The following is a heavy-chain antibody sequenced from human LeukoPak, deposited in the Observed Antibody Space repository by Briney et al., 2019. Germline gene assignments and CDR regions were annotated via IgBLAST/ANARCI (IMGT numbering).Heavy chain of an antibody. V-gene: IGHV1-3*01. Sequence: ASVKVSCKTSGYTFTSYAMHWVRQAPGQRLEWMGWINAGTGSTKYSQKFQGRVTITRDTSASPAYMELSSLRSEDTAVYYCAREGGVVVIYDYWGQGTLVTVSS. CDR3: AREGGVVVIYDY. D-gene: IGHD3-22*01. CDR2: INAGTGST. CDR1: GYTFTSYA. J-gene: IGHJ4*02.